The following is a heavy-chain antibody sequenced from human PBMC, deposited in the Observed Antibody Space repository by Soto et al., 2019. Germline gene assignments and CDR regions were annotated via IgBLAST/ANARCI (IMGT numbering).Heavy chain of an antibody. CDR2: ISWDGGST. Sequence: GGSLRLSCAASGFTFDDYTMHWVRQAPGKGLEWVSLISWDGGSTYYADSVKGRFTISRDNSKNSLYLQMNSLRTEDTALYYCAKDTGYIPSNYYYYYGMDVWGQGTTVTVSS. CDR1: GFTFDDYT. V-gene: IGHV3-43*01. J-gene: IGHJ6*02. CDR3: AKDTGYIPSNYYYYYGMDV. D-gene: IGHD6-25*01.